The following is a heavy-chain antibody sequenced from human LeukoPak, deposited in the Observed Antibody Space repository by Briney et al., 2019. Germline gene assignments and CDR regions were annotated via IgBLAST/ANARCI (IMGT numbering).Heavy chain of an antibody. CDR2: INPNSGGT. V-gene: IGHV1-2*02. CDR1: GNTFTGYY. D-gene: IGHD6-6*01. CDR3: ARKASSSFGFDY. J-gene: IGHJ4*02. Sequence: ASVKVSCKASGNTFTGYYMHWVRQAPGQGLEWMGWINPNSGGTNYAQKFQGRVTMTRDTSISTAYMELSRLRSDDTAVYYCARKASSSFGFDYWGQGTLVTVSS.